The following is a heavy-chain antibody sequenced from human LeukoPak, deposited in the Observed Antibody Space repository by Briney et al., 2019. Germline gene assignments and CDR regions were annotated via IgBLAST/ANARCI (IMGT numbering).Heavy chain of an antibody. CDR3: ARDGWDIVVVPAGHYFDY. CDR2: IRGDGNDA. D-gene: IGHD2-2*01. J-gene: IGHJ4*02. V-gene: IGHV3-74*01. CDR1: GFTFSSDW. Sequence: PGGSLRLSCAASGFTFSSDWMHWVRQAPGKGLVWVSRIRGDGNDATYADSVKGRFTVSRDNARSTLFLQMNRLTADDTAVYYCARDGWDIVVVPAGHYFDYWGQGTLVTVSS.